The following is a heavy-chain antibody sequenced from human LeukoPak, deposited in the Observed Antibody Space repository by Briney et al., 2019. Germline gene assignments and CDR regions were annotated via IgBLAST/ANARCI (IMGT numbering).Heavy chain of an antibody. V-gene: IGHV4-59*01. CDR1: GGSISSYY. Sequence: PSETLSLTCTVSGGSISSYYWSWIRQPPGKGLEWIGYIYYSGSTNYNPSVKSRVTISVDTSKNQFSLKLSSVTAADTAVYYCARLGPAAGIDYWGQGTLVTVSS. CDR3: ARLGPAAGIDY. J-gene: IGHJ4*02. CDR2: IYYSGST. D-gene: IGHD6-13*01.